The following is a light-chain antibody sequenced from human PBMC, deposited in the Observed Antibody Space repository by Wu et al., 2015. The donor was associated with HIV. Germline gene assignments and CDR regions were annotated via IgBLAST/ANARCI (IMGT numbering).Light chain of an antibody. CDR1: QSVGSW. Sequence: DIQMTQSPSTLSASVGDRVNITCRAGQSVGSWLAWYQQTPGKAPKHLIYKASSLESGVPSRFSGSGSGTEFTLTVSSLQPDDFGTYYCQQYYAYPHTFGQGTKLEIK. CDR2: KAS. CDR3: QQYYAYPHT. V-gene: IGKV1-5*03. J-gene: IGKJ2*01.